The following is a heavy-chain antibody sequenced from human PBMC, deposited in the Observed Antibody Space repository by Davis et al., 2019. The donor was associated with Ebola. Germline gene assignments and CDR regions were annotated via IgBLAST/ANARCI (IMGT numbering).Heavy chain of an antibody. J-gene: IGHJ3*02. CDR3: ARDGRGSAAKAFDM. D-gene: IGHD3-10*01. Sequence: GESLKISCAASGFTFSSYWMSWVRQAPGKGLQWVSVIYADDQIHYSDSVKGRFTVFRDISQNTLYLQMNSLRVDDTAVYFCARDGRGSAAKAFDMWGQGTMVTVSS. CDR1: GFTFSSYW. V-gene: IGHV3-53*01. CDR2: IYADDQI.